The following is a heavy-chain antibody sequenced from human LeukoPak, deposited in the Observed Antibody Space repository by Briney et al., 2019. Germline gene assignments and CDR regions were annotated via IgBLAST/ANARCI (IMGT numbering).Heavy chain of an antibody. J-gene: IGHJ4*02. CDR2: ISYDGSNK. D-gene: IGHD3-16*01. Sequence: PGGSLRLSCAASGFTFSSYAMHWVRQAPGNGLEWVAVISYDGSNKYYADSVKGRFTISRDNSKNTLYLQMNSLRAEDTAVYYCARDQLGGVDYWGQGTLVAVSS. CDR3: ARDQLGGVDY. V-gene: IGHV3-30-3*01. CDR1: GFTFSSYA.